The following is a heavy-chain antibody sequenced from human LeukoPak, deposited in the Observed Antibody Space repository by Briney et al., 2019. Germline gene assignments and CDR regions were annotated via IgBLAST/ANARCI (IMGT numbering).Heavy chain of an antibody. CDR1: GYTFTTYY. V-gene: IGHV1-46*01. D-gene: IGHD2-2*02. Sequence: GASVKVSCKASGYTFTTYYMHWVRQAPGQGLEWMGITNPSGNSTSYAQKFQGRVTMTRDTSTSTVYMELSSLRSEDTAVYYCARPAVPAAITEVDWFDPWGQGTLVTVSS. CDR2: TNPSGNST. CDR3: ARPAVPAAITEVDWFDP. J-gene: IGHJ5*02.